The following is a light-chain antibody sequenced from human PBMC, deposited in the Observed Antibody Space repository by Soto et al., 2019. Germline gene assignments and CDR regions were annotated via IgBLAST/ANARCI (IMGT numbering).Light chain of an antibody. CDR1: QSVGSIY. V-gene: IGKV3-20*01. J-gene: IGKJ1*01. Sequence: DIVLTQSPGTLSLSPGERATLSCRASQSVGSIYLAWYQQKPGQAPRLLIPGASNRASGIPDRFSGSGSGTDFTLTISRLEPEDFAVYYCQQYGSSPRTFGQGTKVEIK. CDR3: QQYGSSPRT. CDR2: GAS.